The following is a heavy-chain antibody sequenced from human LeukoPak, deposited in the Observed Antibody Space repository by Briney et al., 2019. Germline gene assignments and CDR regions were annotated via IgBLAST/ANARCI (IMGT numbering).Heavy chain of an antibody. Sequence: PGGSLRLSCAASGFTFSSYIMNWVRQAPGKGLEWVSSISSSSSYIYYADSVKGRFTISRDNAKNSLYLQMNSLRAEDTAAYYCARDPVVSNSSPNYFDYWGQGALVTVSS. CDR3: ARDPVVSNSSPNYFDY. V-gene: IGHV3-21*01. CDR2: ISSSSSYI. J-gene: IGHJ4*02. D-gene: IGHD6-6*01. CDR1: GFTFSSYI.